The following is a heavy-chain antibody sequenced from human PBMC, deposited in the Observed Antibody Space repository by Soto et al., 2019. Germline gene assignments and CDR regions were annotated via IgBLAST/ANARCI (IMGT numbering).Heavy chain of an antibody. CDR2: IYPGDSDT. D-gene: IGHD6-25*01. V-gene: IGHV5-51*01. CDR3: ARVDSSGCSEY. J-gene: IGHJ4*02. CDR1: GYSFTSYW. Sequence: PGESLKISCKGSGYSFTSYWIGWVRQMPGKGLECMGFIYPGDSDTTYSLSFQGHVTISADKYSSTAYLQWSSLKASDTAMYYCARVDSSGCSEYWGQGTLVTVSS.